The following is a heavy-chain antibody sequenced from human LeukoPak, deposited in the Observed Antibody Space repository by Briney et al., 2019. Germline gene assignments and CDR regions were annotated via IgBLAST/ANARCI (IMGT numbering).Heavy chain of an antibody. Sequence: GGSLRLSCAASGFTFSTYGMHWVRRAPGKGLEWGAVIWYDGSIKYYADSVKGRFTISRDNSKNTLNLQMNSLRVEDTAVYYCARAVGPFDFWGQGTIVIVSS. CDR2: IWYDGSIK. CDR3: ARAVGPFDF. J-gene: IGHJ3*01. V-gene: IGHV3-33*01. CDR1: GFTFSTYG.